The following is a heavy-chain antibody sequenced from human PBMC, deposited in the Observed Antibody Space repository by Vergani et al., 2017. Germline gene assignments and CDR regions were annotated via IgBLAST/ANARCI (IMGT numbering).Heavy chain of an antibody. Sequence: EVQLLESGGGLVQPGGSLRLSCAASGFTFSSYVMSWVRQAPGKGLEWVSTISGSGSTYYSDSVKGRFTISRDNSKNTLYLQVNSLRAEDTAIYYCARADQGGTLWGLGAFDIWGQGTMVTVSS. J-gene: IGHJ3*02. CDR2: ISGSGST. CDR3: ARADQGGTLWGLGAFDI. V-gene: IGHV3-23*01. D-gene: IGHD3-16*01. CDR1: GFTFSSYV.